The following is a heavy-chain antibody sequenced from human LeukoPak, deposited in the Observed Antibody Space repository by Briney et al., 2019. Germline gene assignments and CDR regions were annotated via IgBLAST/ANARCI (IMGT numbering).Heavy chain of an antibody. D-gene: IGHD2-15*01. Sequence: PGGSLRLSCAASGFTFSSYEMNWVRQAPGKGLEWVSYISSSGSTIYYADSVKGRFTISRDNSKNTLYLQMNSLRAEDTAVYYCARAGGDIVVVVAATRDYYYMDVWGKGTTVTVSS. CDR3: ARAGGDIVVVVAATRDYYYMDV. J-gene: IGHJ6*03. CDR2: ISSSGSTI. CDR1: GFTFSSYE. V-gene: IGHV3-48*03.